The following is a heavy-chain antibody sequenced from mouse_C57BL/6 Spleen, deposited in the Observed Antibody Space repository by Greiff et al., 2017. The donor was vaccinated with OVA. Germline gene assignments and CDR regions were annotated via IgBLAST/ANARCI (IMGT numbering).Heavy chain of an antibody. CDR2: IYPRSGNT. CDR3: ARPSLDSSGFDY. Sequence: QVHVKQSGAELARPGASVKLSCKASGYTFTSYGISWVKQRTGQGLEWIGEIYPRSGNTYYNEKFKGKATLTADKSSSTAYMELRSLTSEDSAVYFCARPSLDSSGFDYWGQGTTLTVSS. V-gene: IGHV1-81*01. J-gene: IGHJ2*01. CDR1: GYTFTSYG. D-gene: IGHD3-2*02.